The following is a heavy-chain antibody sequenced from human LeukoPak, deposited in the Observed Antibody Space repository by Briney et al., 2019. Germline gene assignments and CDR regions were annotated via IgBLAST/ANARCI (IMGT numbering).Heavy chain of an antibody. CDR3: TRGYSYVGKLFDY. D-gene: IGHD5-18*01. J-gene: IGHJ4*02. CDR2: IRSKAYGGTT. CDR1: GFTFGDYA. V-gene: IGHV3-49*03. Sequence: GGSLRLSCTASGFTFGDYAMSWFRQAPGKGLEWVGFIRSKAYGGTTEYAASVKGRFTISRDDSKSIAYLQMNSLKTEDTAVYYCTRGYSYVGKLFDYWGQGTLVTVSS.